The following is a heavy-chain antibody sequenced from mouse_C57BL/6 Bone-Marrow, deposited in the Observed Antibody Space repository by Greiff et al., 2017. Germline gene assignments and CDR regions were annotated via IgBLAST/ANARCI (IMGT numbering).Heavy chain of an antibody. CDR1: GYTFTSYW. CDR3: ARGSSLACFAY. V-gene: IGHV1-64*01. J-gene: IGHJ3*01. CDR2: IHPNSGST. Sequence: QVQLQQPGAELVQPGASVKLSCKASGYTFTSYWMYWVNQRPGQGLEWIGMIHPNSGSTNYNEKFKSRATLTVDKSSSNAYLQLSSLTSEDSAVYSCARGSSLACFAYWGQGTLVTVSA.